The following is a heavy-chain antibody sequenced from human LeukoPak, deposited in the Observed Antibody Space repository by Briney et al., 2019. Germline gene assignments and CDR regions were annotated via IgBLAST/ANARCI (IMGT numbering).Heavy chain of an antibody. CDR2: INHSGST. CDR1: GGSFSGYY. Sequence: SETLSLTCAVYGGSFSGYYWSWIRQPPGKGLEWIGEINHSGSTNYNPSLKSRVSISVATSKNQFSLKLSSVTAADTAVSYCAREVVAAAGFDYWGQGTLVTVSS. V-gene: IGHV4-34*01. J-gene: IGHJ4*02. CDR3: AREVVAAAGFDY. D-gene: IGHD6-13*01.